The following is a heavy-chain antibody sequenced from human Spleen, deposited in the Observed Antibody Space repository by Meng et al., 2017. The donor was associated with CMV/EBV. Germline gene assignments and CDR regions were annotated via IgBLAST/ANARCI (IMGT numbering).Heavy chain of an antibody. D-gene: IGHD3-16*01. V-gene: IGHV1-18*01. CDR2: ISAYNGNT. Sequence: KASGYTFTSYGISWVRQAPGQGLEWMGWISAYNGNTNYAQKLQGRVTMTTDTSTSTAYMELRSLRSDDTAVYYCARLPRRGGNWFDPWGQGTLVTVSS. J-gene: IGHJ5*02. CDR1: GYTFTSYG. CDR3: ARLPRRGGNWFDP.